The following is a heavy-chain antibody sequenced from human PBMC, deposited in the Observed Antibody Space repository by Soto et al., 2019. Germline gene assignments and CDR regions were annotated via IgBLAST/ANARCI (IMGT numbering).Heavy chain of an antibody. CDR2: IYSGGST. V-gene: IGHV3-53*01. CDR3: AGQIAVSTHYYYYGMDV. D-gene: IGHD6-19*01. J-gene: IGHJ6*02. CDR1: GFTVSSNY. Sequence: EVQLVESGGGLIQPGGSLRLSCAASGFTVSSNYMSWVRQAPGKGLEWVSVIYSGGSTYYADSVKGRFTISRDNSKNTLYLQMNSLRAEDTAVYYCAGQIAVSTHYYYYGMDVWGQGTTVTVSS.